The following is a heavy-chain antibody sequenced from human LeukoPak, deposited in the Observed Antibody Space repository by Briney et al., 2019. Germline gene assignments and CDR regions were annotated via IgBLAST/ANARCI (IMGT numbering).Heavy chain of an antibody. CDR1: GGSISSFF. CDR3: ARHEDLVNEFDY. Sequence: SETLSLTCTVSGGSISSFFWSWIRQPPGKGLEWIGYIYYSGSTNHNPSLKSRVTISVDTSKNQFSLKLSSVTAADTAVYCCARHEDLVNEFDYWGQGTLVTVSS. CDR2: IYYSGST. D-gene: IGHD6-6*01. V-gene: IGHV4-59*08. J-gene: IGHJ4*02.